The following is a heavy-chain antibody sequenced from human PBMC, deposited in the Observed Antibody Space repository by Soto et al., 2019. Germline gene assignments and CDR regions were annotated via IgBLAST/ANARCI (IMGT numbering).Heavy chain of an antibody. J-gene: IGHJ6*02. CDR3: ARGWRYCSSTSCYVVGSLEYYYYYYGMDV. CDR2: INHSGST. D-gene: IGHD2-2*01. V-gene: IGHV4-34*01. CDR1: GGSFSGYY. Sequence: SETLSRTSALYGGSFSGYYWSWIRQPPGKGLEWIGEINHSGSTNYNPSLKSRVTISVDTSKNQFSLKLSSVTAADTAVYYCARGWRYCSSTSCYVVGSLEYYYYYYGMDVWGQGTTVT.